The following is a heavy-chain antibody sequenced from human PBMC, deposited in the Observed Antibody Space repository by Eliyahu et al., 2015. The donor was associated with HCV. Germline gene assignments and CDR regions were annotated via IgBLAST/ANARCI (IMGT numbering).Heavy chain of an antibody. D-gene: IGHD5-24*01. Sequence: QVQLVQSGAEVKKPGSSVKVSCKASGGXFSSYAISWVRQAPGQGLEWMGGIIPIFGTANYAQKFQGRVTITADESTSTAYMELSSLRSEDTAVYYCARVTIEDGYNSLYAFDIWGQGTMVTVSS. CDR1: GGXFSSYA. J-gene: IGHJ3*02. CDR2: IIPIFGTA. CDR3: ARVTIEDGYNSLYAFDI. V-gene: IGHV1-69*01.